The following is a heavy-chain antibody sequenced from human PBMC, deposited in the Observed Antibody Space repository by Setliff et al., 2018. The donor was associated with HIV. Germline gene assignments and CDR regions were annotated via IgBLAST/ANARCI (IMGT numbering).Heavy chain of an antibody. D-gene: IGHD3-10*01. CDR3: AKEGKGYYGSGSYYNPFDY. CDR2: IRYDGSNK. V-gene: IGHV3-30*02. CDR1: GFTFSSYG. Sequence: RPGGSLRLSCAASGFTFSSYGMHWVRQAPGKGLEWVAFIRYDGSNKYYADSVKGRFTISRDNSKNTLYLQMNSLRAEDTAVYYCAKEGKGYYGSGSYYNPFDYWGQGTLVTSPQ. J-gene: IGHJ4*02.